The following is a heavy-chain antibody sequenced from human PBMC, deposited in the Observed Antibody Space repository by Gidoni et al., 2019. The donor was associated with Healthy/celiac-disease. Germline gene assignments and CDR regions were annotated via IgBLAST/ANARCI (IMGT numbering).Heavy chain of an antibody. V-gene: IGHV1-8*01. J-gene: IGHJ4*02. CDR3: ARGIAVAGTAGPFDY. D-gene: IGHD6-19*01. CDR2: MNPNSGNT. Sequence: QVQMVQSGAEVKKPGASVKVFCKASGYTFTSYDINWVRQDTGQGLEWMGWMNPNSGNTGYAQKFQGRVSMTWNTSISTAYMELSSLRSEGTAVYCCARGIAVAGTAGPFDYWGQGPLVTVSA. CDR1: GYTFTSYD.